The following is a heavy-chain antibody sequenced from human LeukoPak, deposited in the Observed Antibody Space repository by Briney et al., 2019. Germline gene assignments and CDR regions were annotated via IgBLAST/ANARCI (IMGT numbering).Heavy chain of an antibody. Sequence: PSETLSLTCSVSGGSISSYYGGWIRQPPGKGLEWIGYIYYSGSTNYNPSLKSRVTISVDTSNNQFSLKLSSVTAADTAVYYCARGYYYYGMDVWGLGTTVTVSS. CDR2: IYYSGST. CDR3: ARGYYYYGMDV. V-gene: IGHV4-59*01. CDR1: GGSISSYY. J-gene: IGHJ6*02.